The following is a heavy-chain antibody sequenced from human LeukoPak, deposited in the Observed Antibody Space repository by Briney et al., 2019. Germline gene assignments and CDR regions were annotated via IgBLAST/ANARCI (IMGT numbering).Heavy chain of an antibody. CDR1: GYSFTSYW. CDR3: ARFSSGSYTWFDP. V-gene: IGHV5-51*01. D-gene: IGHD1-26*01. CDR2: IYPGESDT. J-gene: IGHJ5*02. Sequence: GESLKISCQGSGYSFTSYWIGWVRQMPGKGLEWMGIIYPGESDTRYSPSFEGQVTISADKSISTAYLQWSNLKASDTAMYYCARFSSGSYTWFDPWGQGTLVTVSS.